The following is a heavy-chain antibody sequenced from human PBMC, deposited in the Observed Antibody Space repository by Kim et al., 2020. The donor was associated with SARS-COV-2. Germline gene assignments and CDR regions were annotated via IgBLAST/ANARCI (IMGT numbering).Heavy chain of an antibody. CDR3: ARHRYGSGSYRYYYYYYGMDV. V-gene: IGHV4-39*01. CDR2: IYYSGST. CDR1: GGSISSSSYY. J-gene: IGHJ6*02. Sequence: SETLSLTCTVSGGSISSSSYYWGWIRQPPGKGLEWIGSIYYSGSTYYNPSLKSRVTKSVDTSKNQFSLKLSSVTAADTAVYYCARHRYGSGSYRYYYYYYGMDVWGQGTTVTVSS. D-gene: IGHD3-10*01.